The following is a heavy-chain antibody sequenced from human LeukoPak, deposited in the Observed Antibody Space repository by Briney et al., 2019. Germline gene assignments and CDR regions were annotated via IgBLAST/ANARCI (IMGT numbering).Heavy chain of an antibody. D-gene: IGHD6-13*01. V-gene: IGHV3-11*01. CDR3: AKDLIAAAGAPFDY. J-gene: IGHJ4*02. Sequence: GGSLRLSCAASGFTFSDYYMSWIRQAPGKGLEWVSYISSSGSTIYYADSVKGRFTISRDNSKNTLYLQMNRLRAGDTAVYYCAKDLIAAAGAPFDYWGQGTLVTVSS. CDR2: ISSSGSTI. CDR1: GFTFSDYY.